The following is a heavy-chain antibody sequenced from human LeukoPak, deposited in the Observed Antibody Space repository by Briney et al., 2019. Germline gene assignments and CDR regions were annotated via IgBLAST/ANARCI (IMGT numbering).Heavy chain of an antibody. J-gene: IGHJ4*02. D-gene: IGHD1-20*01. V-gene: IGHV3-21*01. Sequence: GGSLRLSCGASGFTFSSYSMHWVRQAPGKGLEWVSSISSSSSHIYYADSVKGRFTISRDSTKNSLYLQMSSLRAEDTAVYYCARSYNWKPHNFDCWGQGTLVTVSS. CDR1: GFTFSSYS. CDR2: ISSSSSHI. CDR3: ARSYNWKPHNFDC.